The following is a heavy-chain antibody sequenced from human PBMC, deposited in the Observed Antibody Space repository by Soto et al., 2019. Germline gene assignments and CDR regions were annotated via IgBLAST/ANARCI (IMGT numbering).Heavy chain of an antibody. CDR2: IATAGDT. CDR3: VRGGRESSGISADDGFDI. CDR1: GFMFSSYD. J-gene: IGHJ3*02. Sequence: PGGSLRLSCAASGFMFSSYDMHWVRKGRGKGLDWVAAIATAGDTYYLGSVQCRFTXPRENDKKSLNTQTSTIRVEEKAFYYCVRGGRESSGISADDGFDIWRQGTVVTLSS. D-gene: IGHD6-19*01. V-gene: IGHV3-13*01.